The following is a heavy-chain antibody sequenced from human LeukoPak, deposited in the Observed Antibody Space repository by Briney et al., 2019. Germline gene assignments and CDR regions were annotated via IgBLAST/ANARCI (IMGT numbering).Heavy chain of an antibody. CDR2: ISAYNGNT. J-gene: IGHJ6*02. V-gene: IGHV1-18*01. D-gene: IGHD2-2*01. Sequence: ASVKVSCKASGYTFTSYGISWVRQAPGQGLEWMGWISAYNGNTNYAQKLQGRVTVTTDTSTSTAYMELRSLRSDDTAVYYCARDNCCSSTSCYEGCYYYYGMDVWGQGTTVTVSS. CDR1: GYTFTSYG. CDR3: ARDNCCSSTSCYEGCYYYYGMDV.